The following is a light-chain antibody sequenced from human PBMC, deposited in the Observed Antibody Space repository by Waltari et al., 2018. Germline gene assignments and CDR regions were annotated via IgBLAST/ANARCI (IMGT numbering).Light chain of an antibody. Sequence: EIVLTQSPGTLSLSPGERATLSCRASQSVSSYLAWYQQKPGQAPRLLIYDASRSATGIPARFSGSGSGTDFTFTISSLEPEDFAVYYCQQRGDWPRLTFGQGTKVEIK. J-gene: IGKJ1*01. CDR2: DAS. V-gene: IGKV3-11*01. CDR3: QQRGDWPRLT. CDR1: QSVSSY.